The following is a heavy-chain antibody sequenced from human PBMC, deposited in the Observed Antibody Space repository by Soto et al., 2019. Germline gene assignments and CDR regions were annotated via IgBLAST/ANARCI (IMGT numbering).Heavy chain of an antibody. CDR2: VYHTGST. J-gene: IGHJ4*02. V-gene: IGHV4-30-4*01. Sequence: PSETLSLTCTVSGGSISGDYYWNWIRQAPGKGLEWIGYVYHTGSTYHNPSLKSRVTISVDRSKNQFSPKLSSVTAADTAVYYCARTKYYYGSGSYYDYWGQGTLVTVSS. D-gene: IGHD3-10*01. CDR3: ARTKYYYGSGSYYDY. CDR1: GGSISGDYY.